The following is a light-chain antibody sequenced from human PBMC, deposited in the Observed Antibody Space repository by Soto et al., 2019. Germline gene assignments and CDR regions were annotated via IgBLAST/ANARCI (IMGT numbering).Light chain of an antibody. CDR3: QHYGNSPPEYT. CDR1: QSISSSF. V-gene: IGKV3-20*01. CDR2: GAS. J-gene: IGKJ3*01. Sequence: EIVLTQSPCTLSLSPGERATLSCRASQSISSSFLAWYQQRPGQAPRLLIFGASYRATGIPDRFSGSGSGTDFTLTISRLEPEDFAVYYCQHYGNSPPEYTFGPGTNVDSK.